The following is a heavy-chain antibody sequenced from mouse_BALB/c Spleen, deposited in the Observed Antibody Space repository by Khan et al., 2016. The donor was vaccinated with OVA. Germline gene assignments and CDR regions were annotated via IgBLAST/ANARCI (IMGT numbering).Heavy chain of an antibody. Sequence: EVQLQESGPELVKPGASVKVSCKASGYSFTDYSMYWVKQSHGKSLEWIGYIDPNSGYTTYNQKFKDKATLTVDKSSSTAFLHLNSLTSEDSAVYCCTRGGFGWFAYWGQGTLVTVSA. CDR2: IDPNSGYT. CDR1: GYSFTDYS. CDR3: TRGGFGWFAY. J-gene: IGHJ3*01. D-gene: IGHD3-1*01. V-gene: IGHV1S135*01.